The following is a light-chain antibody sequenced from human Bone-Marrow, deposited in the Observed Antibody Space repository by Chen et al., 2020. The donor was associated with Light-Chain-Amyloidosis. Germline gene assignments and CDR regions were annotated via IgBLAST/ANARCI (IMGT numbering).Light chain of an antibody. CDR3: QQYGTSPLT. V-gene: IGKV3-20*01. J-gene: IGKJ4*01. Sequence: EIVLTQSPGTLSLSPGEGANLPCRASQTISCNYLTWYQQRFGQAPRLLIYGSSSRATGIPDRFTGSGSGTDFTLTINRLEPEYFAMYYCQQYGTSPLTFGGGTKVEIK. CDR1: QTISCNY. CDR2: GSS.